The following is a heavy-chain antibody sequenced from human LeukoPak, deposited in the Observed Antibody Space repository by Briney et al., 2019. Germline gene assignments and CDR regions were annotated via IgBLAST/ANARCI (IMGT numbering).Heavy chain of an antibody. CDR1: GGSISSYY. D-gene: IGHD3-10*01. CDR2: IYYSGST. Sequence: SETLSLTCTVSGGSISSYYWSWIRQPPGKGLEWIGYIYYSGSTNYNPSLKSRVTISVDTSKNQFSLKLCSVTAADTAVYYCARGYYGSGSYYNFGMDVWGQGTTVTISS. J-gene: IGHJ6*02. V-gene: IGHV4-59*01. CDR3: ARGYYGSGSYYNFGMDV.